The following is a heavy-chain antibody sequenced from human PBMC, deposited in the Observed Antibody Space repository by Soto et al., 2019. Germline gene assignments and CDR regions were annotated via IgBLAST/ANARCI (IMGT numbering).Heavy chain of an antibody. J-gene: IGHJ6*03. CDR1: GFTFSSYD. Sequence: GGSLRLSCAASGFTFSSYDMHWVRQATGKGLEWVSAIGTAGDTYYPGSVKGRFTISRENAKNSLYLQMNSLRAGDTAVYYCERVSSLSYNSYHGYDMDVWGKGTTVTVSS. CDR2: IGTAGDT. D-gene: IGHD6-6*01. CDR3: ERVSSLSYNSYHGYDMDV. V-gene: IGHV3-13*01.